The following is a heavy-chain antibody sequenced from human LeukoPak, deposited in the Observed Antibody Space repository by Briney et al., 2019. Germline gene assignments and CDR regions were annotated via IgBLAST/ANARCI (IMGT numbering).Heavy chain of an antibody. V-gene: IGHV4-30-4*08. CDR3: ARAYYYDSSGYLGGAFDI. CDR1: GGSISSGDYY. CDR2: IYYSGST. Sequence: SETLSLTCTVSGGSISSGDYYWSWIRQPPGKGLEWFGYIYYSGSTYYNPSLKSRVTISVDTSKNQFSLKLSSVTAADTAVYYCARAYYYDSSGYLGGAFDIWGQGTMVTVSS. J-gene: IGHJ3*02. D-gene: IGHD3-22*01.